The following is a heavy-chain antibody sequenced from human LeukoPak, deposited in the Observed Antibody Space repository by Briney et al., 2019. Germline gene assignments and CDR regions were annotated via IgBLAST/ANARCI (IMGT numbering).Heavy chain of an antibody. CDR2: IDPSGGST. D-gene: IGHD1-14*01. CDR3: ARAQYRGDY. Sequence: ASVKVSCKASGYTFTSYYMLWVRQAPGEGLEWMGIIDPSGGSTSYAQKFQGRVTMSRDTSTSTVYMELSSLRSEDTAVYYCARAQYRGDYWGQGTLVTVSS. CDR1: GYTFTSYY. V-gene: IGHV1-46*01. J-gene: IGHJ4*02.